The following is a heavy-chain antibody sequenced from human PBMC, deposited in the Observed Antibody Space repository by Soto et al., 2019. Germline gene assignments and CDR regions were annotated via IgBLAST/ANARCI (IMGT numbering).Heavy chain of an antibody. D-gene: IGHD3-22*01. V-gene: IGHV3-15*01. CDR1: KMTLTYAG. J-gene: IGHJ4*01. Sequence: GSLRLSCVVYKMTLTYAGMGWVRQAPGKGLEWVGRIKATADGVTTDYGAPVKGRFSISRDDSKNTLYLEMNSLRTEDTGTYFCTKDDTSGYYFQNWGLGTLVTVPS. CDR2: IKATADGVTT. CDR3: TKDDTSGYYFQN.